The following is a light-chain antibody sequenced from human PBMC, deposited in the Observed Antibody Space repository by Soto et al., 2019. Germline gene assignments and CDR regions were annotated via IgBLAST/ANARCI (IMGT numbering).Light chain of an antibody. CDR3: QQHNNWPPLT. J-gene: IGKJ4*01. CDR1: KSVNNN. V-gene: IGKV3-15*01. Sequence: EIVMTQSPATLSVSPGERAILSCRASKSVNNNLAWYQQKPGQAPRLLIYGASTRATGIPARFSGSGSGTEFTLSISSLQSEDFAIYYCQQHNNWPPLTFGGGTKVEIK. CDR2: GAS.